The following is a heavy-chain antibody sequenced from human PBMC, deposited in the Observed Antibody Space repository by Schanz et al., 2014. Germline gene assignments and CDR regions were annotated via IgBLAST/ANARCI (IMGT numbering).Heavy chain of an antibody. V-gene: IGHV1-8*01. CDR2: MNPNSGNT. J-gene: IGHJ6*03. CDR3: ARLGTGMAVAGSVIDSYYYYMDV. CDR1: GYNITSND. Sequence: QVHLVQSGAEVKKPGASVKVSCKASGYNITSNDVTWVRQATGQGLEWMGWMNPNSGNTGYAQKFRGRVTMTRNTSISTAYMELSSLRSEDTAVYYCARLGTGMAVAGSVIDSYYYYMDVWGEGTTVTVSS. D-gene: IGHD6-19*01.